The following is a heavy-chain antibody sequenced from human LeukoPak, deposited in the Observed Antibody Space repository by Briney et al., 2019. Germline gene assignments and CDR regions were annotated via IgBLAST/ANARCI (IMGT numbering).Heavy chain of an antibody. CDR1: GYTFTGYY. J-gene: IGHJ3*02. D-gene: IGHD3-22*01. CDR3: ARDRDSSGYYYVSDTFDI. V-gene: IGHV1-2*02. Sequence: GASVKVSCKASGYTFTGYYMHWVRQAPGQGLEWMGWINPNSGGTNYAQKFQGRVTMTTDASTSTAYMELRSLRSDDTAVYYCARDRDSSGYYYVSDTFDIWGQGTMVTVSS. CDR2: INPNSGGT.